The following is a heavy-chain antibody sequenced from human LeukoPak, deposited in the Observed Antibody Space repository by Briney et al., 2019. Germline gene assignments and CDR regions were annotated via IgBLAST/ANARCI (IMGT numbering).Heavy chain of an antibody. CDR3: AKFYSGSY. J-gene: IGHJ4*02. V-gene: IGHV3-15*07. CDR2: IKSKTGGGTT. D-gene: IGHD1-26*01. Sequence: GGSLRLSCAASGFTFSNAWMDWVRQAPGKGLEWVGRIKSKTGGGTTDYAAPVKGRFTISRDDSKNTLYLQMNSLRAEDTAVYYCAKFYSGSYWGQGTLVTVSS. CDR1: GFTFSNAW.